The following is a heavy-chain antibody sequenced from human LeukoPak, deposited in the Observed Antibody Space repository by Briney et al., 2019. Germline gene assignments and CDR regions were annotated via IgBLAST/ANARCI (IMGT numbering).Heavy chain of an antibody. CDR3: ARDRTRGYYSHDAFDI. CDR2: IIPIFGTA. V-gene: IGHV1-69*05. J-gene: IGHJ3*02. CDR1: GGTFSSYA. Sequence: SVKVSCKASGGTFSSYAISWVRQAPGQGLEWMGGIIPIFGTANYAQKFQGRVTITTDESTSTAYMELSSLRSEDTAVYYCARDRTRGYYSHDAFDIWGQGTMVTVSS. D-gene: IGHD3-22*01.